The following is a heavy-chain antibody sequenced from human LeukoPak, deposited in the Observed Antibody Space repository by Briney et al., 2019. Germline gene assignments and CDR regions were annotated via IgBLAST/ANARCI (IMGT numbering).Heavy chain of an antibody. CDR2: IIPIFGTA. D-gene: IGHD3-22*01. CDR3: AIYYYDSSGSRMIPFDY. CDR1: GGTFSSYA. J-gene: IGHJ4*02. V-gene: IGHV1-69*13. Sequence: ASVKVSCKASGGTFSSYAISWVRQAPGQGLEWMGGIIPIFGTANYAQKFQGRVTITADESTSTAYMELSSLRSKDTAVYYCAIYYYDSSGSRMIPFDYWGQGTLVTVSS.